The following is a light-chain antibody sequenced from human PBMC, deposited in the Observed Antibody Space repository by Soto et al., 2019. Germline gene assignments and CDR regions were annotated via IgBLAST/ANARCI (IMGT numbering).Light chain of an antibody. CDR2: YDS. CDR1: NIGSKS. V-gene: IGLV3-21*04. J-gene: IGLJ2*01. CDR3: QVWDSSSDHPRV. Sequence: SSELTQPPSVSVAPGKTARITCGGSNIGSKSVHWYQQKPGQAPVLVIYYDSDRPSGIPERFSGSNSGNTATLTISRVEAGDEADYYCQVWDSSSDHPRVFGGGTKLTVL.